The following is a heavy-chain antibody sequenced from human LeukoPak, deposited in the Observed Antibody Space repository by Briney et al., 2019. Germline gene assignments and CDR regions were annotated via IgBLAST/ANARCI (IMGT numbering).Heavy chain of an antibody. V-gene: IGHV3-30*03. CDR3: ARDRHFVAFDI. CDR2: ISYDGSNK. CDR1: GFTFSYYG. J-gene: IGHJ3*02. Sequence: PGGSLRLSCAASGFTFSYYGMHWVRQAPGKGLEWVAVISYDGSNKYYAESVKGRFTISRDNSKNTLYLQMNSLRAEDTAVYYCARDRHFVAFDIWGQETMVTVSS.